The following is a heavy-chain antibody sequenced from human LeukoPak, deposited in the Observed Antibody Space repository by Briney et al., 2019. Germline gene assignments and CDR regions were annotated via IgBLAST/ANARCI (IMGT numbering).Heavy chain of an antibody. CDR2: ISAYNGNT. D-gene: IGHD3-22*01. CDR1: GYTFTSYG. J-gene: IGHJ4*02. CDR3: ARDSSAYYYDSSGYYLGIKSYYFDY. V-gene: IGHV1-18*01. Sequence: ASVKVSCKASGYTFTSYGISWVRQAPGQGLEWMGWISAYNGNTNYAQKLQGRVTMTTDTSTSTAYMELRSMRSDDTAVYYCARDSSAYYYDSSGYYLGIKSYYFDYWGQGTLVTVSS.